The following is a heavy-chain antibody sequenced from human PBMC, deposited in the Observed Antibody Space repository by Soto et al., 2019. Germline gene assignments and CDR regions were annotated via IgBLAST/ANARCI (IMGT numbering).Heavy chain of an antibody. D-gene: IGHD6-19*01. CDR1: GFTFSSYA. J-gene: IGHJ4*02. V-gene: IGHV3-30-3*01. CDR3: ASGIRGWRPFDY. CDR2: ISYDGSNK. Sequence: AGGSLRLSCAASGFTFSSYAMHWVRQAPGKGLEWVAVISYDGSNKYYADSVKGRFTISRDNSKNTLYLEMNSLRAEDTAVYYCASGIRGWRPFDYWGQGTLVTVSS.